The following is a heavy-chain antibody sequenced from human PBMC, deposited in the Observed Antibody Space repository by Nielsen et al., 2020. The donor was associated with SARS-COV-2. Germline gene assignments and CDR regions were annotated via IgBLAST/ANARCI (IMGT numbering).Heavy chain of an antibody. Sequence: ASVKVSCKASGGTFSSYAISWVRQAPGQGLEWMGWISAYIGNTNYAQKLQGRVTMTTDTSTSTAYMELRSLRSDDTAVYYCARVATIGGGFDPWGQGTLVTVSS. CDR3: ARVATIGGGFDP. CDR1: GGTFSSYA. D-gene: IGHD5-12*01. J-gene: IGHJ5*02. V-gene: IGHV1-18*01. CDR2: ISAYIGNT.